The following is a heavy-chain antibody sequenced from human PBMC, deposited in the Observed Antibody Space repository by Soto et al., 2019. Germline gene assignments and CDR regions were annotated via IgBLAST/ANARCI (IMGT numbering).Heavy chain of an antibody. CDR3: ARGGVRYYYYGMDV. CDR1: GFTFSSYA. V-gene: IGHV3-48*03. J-gene: IGHJ6*02. CDR2: ISSSGSTI. Sequence: GGSLRLSCAASGFTFSSYAMSWVRQAPGKGLEWVSYISSSGSTIYYADSVKGRFTISRDNAKNSLYLQMNSLRAEDTAVYYCARGGVRYYYYGMDVWGQGTTVTVSS. D-gene: IGHD1-1*01.